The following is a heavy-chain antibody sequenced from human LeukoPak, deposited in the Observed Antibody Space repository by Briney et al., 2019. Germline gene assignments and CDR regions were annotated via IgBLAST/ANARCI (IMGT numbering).Heavy chain of an antibody. V-gene: IGHV3-23*01. D-gene: IGHD6-19*01. Sequence: GGSLRLSCAASGFTISSFWMHWVRQAPGKGLEWVSTISGSGGSIYYADSVKGRFTISRDNSKNTLYLQMNSLRAEDTAVYYCAKAPNIAVAGTPYFFDYWGQGTLVTVSS. CDR1: GFTISSFW. CDR2: ISGSGGSI. J-gene: IGHJ4*02. CDR3: AKAPNIAVAGTPYFFDY.